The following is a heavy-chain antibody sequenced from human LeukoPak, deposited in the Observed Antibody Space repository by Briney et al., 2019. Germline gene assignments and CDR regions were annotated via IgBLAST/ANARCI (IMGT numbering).Heavy chain of an antibody. J-gene: IGHJ4*02. CDR3: GKDTFYHDTTGYYVFDS. CDR2: ISYDGSNE. V-gene: IGHV3-30*18. D-gene: IGHD3-22*01. Sequence: PGGSLRLSCADSGFIFSDYGMHWVRQAPGKGLEWVAVISYDGSNENYAESVKGRFTVSRDNSKNTLYLQMNSLRAEDTAVYYCGKDTFYHDTTGYYVFDSWGQGTLVTVSS. CDR1: GFIFSDYG.